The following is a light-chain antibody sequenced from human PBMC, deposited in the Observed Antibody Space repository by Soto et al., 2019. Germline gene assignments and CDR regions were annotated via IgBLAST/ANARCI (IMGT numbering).Light chain of an antibody. V-gene: IGLV2-14*01. CDR2: EVS. CDR3: SSSTSSSTL. J-gene: IGLJ1*01. CDR1: SSDVGSYNY. Sequence: QSALTQPASVSGSPGQSITISCTGTSSDVGSYNYVSRYQQHPGKAPKLMIYEVSDRPSGISSRFSGSKSGNTASLTISGLQTEDEADYYCSSSTSSSTLFGTGTKVTVL.